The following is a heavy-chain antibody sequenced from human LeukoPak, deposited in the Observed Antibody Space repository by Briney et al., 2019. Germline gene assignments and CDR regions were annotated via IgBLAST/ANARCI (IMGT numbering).Heavy chain of an antibody. CDR3: ARQNTPHGNFDY. CDR2: IIPIFGTA. Sequence: SVKVSCKASGGTFSSYAISWVRQAPGQGLEWMGGIIPIFGTANYAQKFQGRVTITADESTSTAYMELSSLRSEDTAVYYCARQNTPHGNFDYWGQGILVTVSS. J-gene: IGHJ4*02. D-gene: IGHD1-26*01. CDR1: GGTFSSYA. V-gene: IGHV1-69*01.